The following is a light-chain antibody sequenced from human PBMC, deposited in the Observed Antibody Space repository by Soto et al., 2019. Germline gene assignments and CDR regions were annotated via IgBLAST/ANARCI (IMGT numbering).Light chain of an antibody. Sequence: VITQSPPTLSVSPVERATLSCRASQSVSSNLAWYQQKPGQAPRLLMYGASSRATGIPDRFSGTGSGTDFTLTISRLEPEDFAVYYCQQYGSSPYTFGLGTRLEIK. CDR2: GAS. J-gene: IGKJ5*01. CDR1: QSVSSN. V-gene: IGKV3-20*01. CDR3: QQYGSSPYT.